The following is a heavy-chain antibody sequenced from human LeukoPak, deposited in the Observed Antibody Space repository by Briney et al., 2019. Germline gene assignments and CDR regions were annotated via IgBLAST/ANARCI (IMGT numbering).Heavy chain of an antibody. V-gene: IGHV1-2*02. Sequence: GASVKVSCKASGYTFTGYYMHWVRQAPGQGLEWMGWINPNNGGTSYAQKFQGRVTMTRDTSITTAYMELPRLTSDDTAVYYCARGYSSPVPNFDYWGQGTLVTVSS. CDR3: ARGYSSPVPNFDY. D-gene: IGHD6-13*01. CDR1: GYTFTGYY. J-gene: IGHJ4*02. CDR2: INPNNGGT.